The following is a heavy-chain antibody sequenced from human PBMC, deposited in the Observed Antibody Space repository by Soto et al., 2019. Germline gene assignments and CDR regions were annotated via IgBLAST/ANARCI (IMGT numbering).Heavy chain of an antibody. Sequence: QLEESGGGLVKAGGSLALSCAGYGFAFTNGWLHWVRQAPGKGLEWVGRIKSKPDGETTDYAAPVNGRFTVSRDDSQSSLSLQTNSLQTEDSGLYDCNTYYDFGVGHTPLWGQGTLVTVSS. CDR2: IKSKPDGETT. CDR1: GFAFTNGW. D-gene: IGHD3-3*01. J-gene: IGHJ4*02. CDR3: NTYYDFGVGHTPL. V-gene: IGHV3-15*07.